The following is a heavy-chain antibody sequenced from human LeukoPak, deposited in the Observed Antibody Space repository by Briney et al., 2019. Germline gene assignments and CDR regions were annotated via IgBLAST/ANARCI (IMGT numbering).Heavy chain of an antibody. D-gene: IGHD2-2*01. Sequence: ASVKVSCKASGGTFSNYAISWVRQAPGQGLEWMGGIIPIFGTANYAQKFQGRVTITADESTSTAYMELSSLRSEDTAVYYCARDHVVVVPAASGPIGMDVWGKGTTVTVSS. CDR1: GGTFSNYA. V-gene: IGHV1-69*13. J-gene: IGHJ6*04. CDR2: IIPIFGTA. CDR3: ARDHVVVVPAASGPIGMDV.